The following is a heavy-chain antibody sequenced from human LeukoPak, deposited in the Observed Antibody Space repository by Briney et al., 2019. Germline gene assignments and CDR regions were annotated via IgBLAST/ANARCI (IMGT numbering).Heavy chain of an antibody. Sequence: SETPSLTCTVSGGSISSYYWSWIRQPAGKGLEWIGRIYTSGSTNYNPSLKSRVTMSVDTSKNQFSLKLSSVTAADTAVYYCARVGYSGYDSPDDAFDIWGQGTMVTVSS. CDR1: GGSISSYY. V-gene: IGHV4-4*07. D-gene: IGHD5-12*01. CDR3: ARVGYSGYDSPDDAFDI. J-gene: IGHJ3*02. CDR2: IYTSGST.